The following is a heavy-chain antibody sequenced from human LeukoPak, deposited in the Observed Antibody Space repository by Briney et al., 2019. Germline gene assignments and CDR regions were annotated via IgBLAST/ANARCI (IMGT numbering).Heavy chain of an antibody. V-gene: IGHV4-34*01. CDR1: GFTFDDYG. CDR3: ARVGRKQQLVRNNWFDP. J-gene: IGHJ5*02. CDR2: INHSGST. D-gene: IGHD6-13*01. Sequence: PGGSLRLSCAASGFTFDDYGMSWVRQAPGKGLEWIGEINHSGSTNYNPSLKSRVTISVDTSKNQFSLKLSSVTAADTAVYYCARVGRKQQLVRNNWFDPWGQGTLVTVSS.